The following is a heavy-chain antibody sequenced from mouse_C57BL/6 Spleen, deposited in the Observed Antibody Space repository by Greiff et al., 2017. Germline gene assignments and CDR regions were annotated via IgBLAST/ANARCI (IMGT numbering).Heavy chain of an antibody. Sequence: VQLQQPGAELVKPGASVKMSCKASGYTFTSYWITWVKQRPGQGLEWIGDIYPGSGSTNYNEKFKSKATLTVDTSSSTAYMQLSSLTSEDSAVYYCARYYSNYEGYFDVWGTGTTVTVSS. D-gene: IGHD2-5*01. CDR3: ARYYSNYEGYFDV. CDR2: IYPGSGST. J-gene: IGHJ1*03. CDR1: GYTFTSYW. V-gene: IGHV1-55*01.